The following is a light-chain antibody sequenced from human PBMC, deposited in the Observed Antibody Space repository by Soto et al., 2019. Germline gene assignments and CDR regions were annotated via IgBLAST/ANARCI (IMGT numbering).Light chain of an antibody. J-gene: IGKJ2*01. CDR2: DAS. Sequence: EIVLTQSPATLSLFPGERATLSCRASQSVSSYLAWYQQKPGQAPRLLIYDASNRATGIPARFSGSGSGTDFSLTISSLEPEDFASDYCQQRSNWPRTFGQGTKLEIK. CDR3: QQRSNWPRT. V-gene: IGKV3-11*01. CDR1: QSVSSY.